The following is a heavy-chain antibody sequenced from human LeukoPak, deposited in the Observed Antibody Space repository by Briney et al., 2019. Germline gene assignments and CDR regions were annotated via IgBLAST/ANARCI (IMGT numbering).Heavy chain of an antibody. CDR2: ISPNSGGT. V-gene: IGHV1-2*02. J-gene: IGHJ1*01. CDR1: GYTFTGYY. D-gene: IGHD5-18*01. CDR3: ARTRGGYSYGYPGYFQH. Sequence: ASVKVSCKASGYTFTGYYMHWVRQAPGQGLEWMGWISPNSGGTNYAQKFQGRVTMTRDTSITTAYMELSRLTSDDTAVYYCARTRGGYSYGYPGYFQHWGQGTLVTVSS.